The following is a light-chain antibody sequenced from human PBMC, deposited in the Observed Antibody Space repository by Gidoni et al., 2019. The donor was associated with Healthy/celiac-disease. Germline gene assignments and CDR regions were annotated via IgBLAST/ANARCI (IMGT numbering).Light chain of an antibody. V-gene: IGKV3-11*01. CDR2: DAS. J-gene: IGKJ5*01. CDR3: QQRSNWPIT. Sequence: VVLTQSPATLSLSPGERATLSCRASQSVSSYLAGYQQKPGQAPRLLMYDASNRATGIPARFSGSGSGTDFTLTISSLEPEDFAVYYCQQRSNWPITFGQGTRLEIK. CDR1: QSVSSY.